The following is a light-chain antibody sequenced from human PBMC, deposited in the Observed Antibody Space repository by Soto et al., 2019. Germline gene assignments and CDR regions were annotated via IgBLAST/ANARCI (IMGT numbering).Light chain of an antibody. J-gene: IGKJ5*01. CDR3: QQYNNWPPLT. CDR1: QSVSSN. CDR2: GAS. V-gene: IGKV3-15*01. Sequence: EIVMTQSPATLSVSPGERATLSCRASQSVSSNLAWYQQKPGQAPRLLMYGASTRAAGFPARFSGSGSGTEFTLTISSLQSEDFAVYYCQQYNNWPPLTFGQGTRLEMK.